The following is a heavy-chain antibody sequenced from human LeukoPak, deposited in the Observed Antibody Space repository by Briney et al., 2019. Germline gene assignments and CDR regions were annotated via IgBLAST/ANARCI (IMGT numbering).Heavy chain of an antibody. J-gene: IGHJ4*02. Sequence: SQTLSPTCTVSGGSISSGDYYWSWIRQAPGKGLEWIGYIYYSGGNYYNPSLKSRVTISVDASKNQFSLKLISVTAADSAVYYCARDRAGITGSFDYWGQGTLVTVSS. CDR2: IYYSGGN. V-gene: IGHV4-30-4*01. D-gene: IGHD3-16*01. CDR1: GGSISSGDYY. CDR3: ARDRAGITGSFDY.